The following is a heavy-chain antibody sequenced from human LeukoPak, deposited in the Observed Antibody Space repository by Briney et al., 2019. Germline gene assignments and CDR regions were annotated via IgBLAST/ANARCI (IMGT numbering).Heavy chain of an antibody. CDR2: IYYSGST. CDR1: GGSISSYY. D-gene: IGHD4-17*01. V-gene: IGHV4-59*01. J-gene: IGHJ3*02. CDR3: ARDRGYGDYDDAFDI. Sequence: SETLSLTCTVSGGSISSYYWSWIRQPPGKGLEWIGRIYYSGSTNYNPSLKSRVTISVDTSKNQFSLKLTSVTAADTALYYCARDRGYGDYDDAFDIWGQGTMVTVSS.